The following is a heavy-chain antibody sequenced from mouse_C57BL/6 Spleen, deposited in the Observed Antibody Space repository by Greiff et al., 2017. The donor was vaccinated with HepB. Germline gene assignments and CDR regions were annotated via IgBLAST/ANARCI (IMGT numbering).Heavy chain of an antibody. CDR1: GFNIKDYY. D-gene: IGHD2-14*01. Sequence: EVKLVESGAELVRPGASVKLSCTASGFNIKDYYMHWVKQRPEQGLEWIGRIDPEDGDTEYAPKFQGKATLTVDKSSSTAYMQLSILTSEDSAVYYCAIGEDLNGYFDVWGTGTTVTVSS. CDR2: IDPEDGDT. V-gene: IGHV14-1*01. CDR3: AIGEDLNGYFDV. J-gene: IGHJ1*03.